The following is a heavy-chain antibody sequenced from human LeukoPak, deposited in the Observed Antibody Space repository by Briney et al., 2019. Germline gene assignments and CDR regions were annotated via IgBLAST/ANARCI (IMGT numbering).Heavy chain of an antibody. CDR2: IYHSGST. D-gene: IGHD3-22*01. Sequence: ASETLSLTCTVSGYSISSGYYWGWIRQPPGKGLEWIGSIYHSGSTYYNPSLKSRVTISVDTSKNQFSLKLSSVTAADTAVYYCARGGSDSSGYTPWGQGTLVTVSS. CDR1: GYSISSGYY. CDR3: ARGGSDSSGYTP. V-gene: IGHV4-38-2*02. J-gene: IGHJ5*02.